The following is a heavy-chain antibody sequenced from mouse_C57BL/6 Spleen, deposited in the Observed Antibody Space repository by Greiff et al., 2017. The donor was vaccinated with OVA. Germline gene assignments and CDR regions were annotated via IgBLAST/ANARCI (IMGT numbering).Heavy chain of an antibody. CDR1: GFSLTSYG. J-gene: IGHJ4*01. CDR2: IWRGGST. V-gene: IGHV2-5*01. CDR3: AKTSYYSNYGAMDY. D-gene: IGHD2-5*01. Sequence: VKLMESGPGLVQPSQSLSITCTVSGFSLTSYGVHWVRQSPGKGLEWLGVIWRGGSTDYNAAFMSRLSITKDNSKSQVFFKMNSLQADDTAIYYCAKTSYYSNYGAMDYWGQGTSVTVSS.